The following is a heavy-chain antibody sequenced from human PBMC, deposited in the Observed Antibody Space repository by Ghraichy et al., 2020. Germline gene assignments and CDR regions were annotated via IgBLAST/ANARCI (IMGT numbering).Heavy chain of an antibody. V-gene: IGHV4-59*01. D-gene: IGHD5-24*01. CDR2: IYYSGST. Sequence: SETLSLTCTVSGGSISSYYWSWIRQPPGKGLEWIGYIYYSGSTNYNPSLKSRVTISVDTSKNQFSLKLSSVTAADTAVYYCARDIRDGYDYWGQGTLVTVSS. CDR3: ARDIRDGYDY. CDR1: GGSISSYY. J-gene: IGHJ4*02.